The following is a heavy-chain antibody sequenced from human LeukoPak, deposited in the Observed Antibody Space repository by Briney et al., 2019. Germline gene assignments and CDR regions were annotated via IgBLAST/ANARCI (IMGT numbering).Heavy chain of an antibody. V-gene: IGHV5-51*01. J-gene: IGHJ4*02. CDR2: IYPGDYET. CDR1: GYSFSNYW. D-gene: IGHD2-21*02. CDR3: AIPPGYCGNDCSFDH. Sequence: PGESLKISCEGSGYSFSNYWIGWVRQMPGKGLEWMGIIYPGDYETRYSPSFQGLVTISVDKSISTAYLQWSSLKASDTAMYCCAIPPGYCGNDCSFDHWGQGTLVTVSS.